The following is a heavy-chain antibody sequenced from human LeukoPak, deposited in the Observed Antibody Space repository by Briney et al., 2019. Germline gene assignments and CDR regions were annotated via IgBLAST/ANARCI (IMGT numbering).Heavy chain of an antibody. D-gene: IGHD6-19*01. CDR3: AKEERYSSGWYDY. CDR1: GFTFSSYA. J-gene: IGHJ4*02. V-gene: IGHV3-23*01. CDR2: ISGSGGST. Sequence: GGSLRLSCAASGFTFSSYAMSWVRQAPGKGLEWVSAISGSGGSTYCADSVKGRFTISRDNSKNTLYLQMNSLRAEDAAVYYCAKEERYSSGWYDYWGQGTLVTVSS.